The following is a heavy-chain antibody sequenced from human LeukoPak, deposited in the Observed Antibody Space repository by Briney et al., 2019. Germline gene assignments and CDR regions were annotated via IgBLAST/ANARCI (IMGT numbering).Heavy chain of an antibody. V-gene: IGHV4-38-2*02. CDR3: ANYMVRGVINY. J-gene: IGHJ4*02. CDR2: IYHSGST. Sequence: SETLSLTCTVSGYSISSGYYWGWIRQPPGKGLEWIGSIYHSGSTYYNPSLKSRVTISVDTSKNQFSLKLSSVTAADTAVYYCANYMVRGVINYWGQGTLVTVSS. D-gene: IGHD3-10*01. CDR1: GYSISSGYY.